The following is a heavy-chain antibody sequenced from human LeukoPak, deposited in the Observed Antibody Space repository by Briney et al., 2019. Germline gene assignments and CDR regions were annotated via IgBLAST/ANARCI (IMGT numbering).Heavy chain of an antibody. Sequence: PGGSLRHSCAASGFTFSSYALRWVRQAPGKGLEWVTVISYDGSNKYYADSVKGRFTISRDNSKNTLYLQMNSLRAEDTAVYYCARGDKQLLFNRNKGGFDPWGQGTLVTVSS. V-gene: IGHV3-30*01. CDR1: GFTFSSYA. CDR3: ARGDKQLLFNRNKGGFDP. D-gene: IGHD3-10*01. CDR2: ISYDGSNK. J-gene: IGHJ5*02.